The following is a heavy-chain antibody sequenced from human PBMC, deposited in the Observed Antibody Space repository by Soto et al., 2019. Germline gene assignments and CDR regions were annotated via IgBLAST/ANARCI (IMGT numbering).Heavy chain of an antibody. CDR2: MYHSGST. CDR1: GGSISSGGYS. Sequence: PSQPQSLTSAVSGGSISSGGYSWSWFRQPPGQGLGWLGYMYHSGSTYYNPSLKCRVTISIDRSKNQFSLKLSSVTAADTAVYYCASVPDYWGQGILVTGSS. J-gene: IGHJ4*02. D-gene: IGHD2-2*01. V-gene: IGHV4-30-2*01. CDR3: ASVPDY.